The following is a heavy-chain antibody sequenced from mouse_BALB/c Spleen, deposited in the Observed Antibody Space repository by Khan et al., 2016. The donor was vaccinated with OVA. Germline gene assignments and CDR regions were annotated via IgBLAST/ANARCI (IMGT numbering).Heavy chain of an antibody. CDR1: GYSITSDYA. CDR2: ISYSGST. V-gene: IGHV3-2*02. Sequence: EVQLQESGPGLVKPSQSLSLTCTVTGYSITSDYAWNWIRQFPGNKLEWMGYISYSGSTSYNPSLKSRISITRDTSKNQFFLQLNSVTTEDTATYYCASYYGNYYAMGYWGQGTSVTVSS. CDR3: ASYYGNYYAMGY. J-gene: IGHJ4*01. D-gene: IGHD2-1*01.